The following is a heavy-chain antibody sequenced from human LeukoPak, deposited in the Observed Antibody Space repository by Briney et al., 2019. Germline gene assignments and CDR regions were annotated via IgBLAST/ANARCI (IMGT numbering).Heavy chain of an antibody. V-gene: IGHV4-38-2*02. CDR2: IYYSGST. CDR1: GYSISSGYY. J-gene: IGHJ6*03. Sequence: SETLSLTCTVSGYSISSGYYWGWIRQPPGKGLEWIGSIYYSGSTYYNPSLKSRVTISVDTSKNQFSLKLSSVTAADTAVYYCARGLVATIYGYYYYYYMDVWGKGTTVTISS. D-gene: IGHD5-12*01. CDR3: ARGLVATIYGYYYYYYMDV.